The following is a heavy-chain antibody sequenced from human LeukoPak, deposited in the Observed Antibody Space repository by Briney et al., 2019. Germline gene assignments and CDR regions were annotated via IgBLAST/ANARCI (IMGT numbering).Heavy chain of an antibody. CDR3: ASRDLYYYGSGSCMDV. V-gene: IGHV4-4*02. CDR2: IYQSGST. Sequence: PSETLSLTCAVSGGSISSSNWWSWVRQPPGKGLEWIGEIYQSGSTNYNPSLKSRVTISVDKSKNQFSLKLSSVTAADTAVYYCASRDLYYYGSGSCMDVWGQGTTVTVSS. D-gene: IGHD3-10*01. J-gene: IGHJ6*02. CDR1: GGSISSSNW.